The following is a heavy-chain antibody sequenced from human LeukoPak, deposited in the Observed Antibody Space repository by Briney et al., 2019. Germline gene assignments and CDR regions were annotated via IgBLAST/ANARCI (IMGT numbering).Heavy chain of an antibody. J-gene: IGHJ4*02. CDR2: INHSGST. CDR3: ARERGRWERRTIDY. D-gene: IGHD1-1*01. V-gene: IGHV4-34*01. CDR1: GGSFSGYY. Sequence: SETLSLTCAVYGGSFSGYYWSWIRQPPGKGLEWIGEINHSGSTNYNPSLKSRVTISVDTSKNQFSLKLSPVTAADTAVYYCARERGRWERRTIDYWGQGTLVTVSS.